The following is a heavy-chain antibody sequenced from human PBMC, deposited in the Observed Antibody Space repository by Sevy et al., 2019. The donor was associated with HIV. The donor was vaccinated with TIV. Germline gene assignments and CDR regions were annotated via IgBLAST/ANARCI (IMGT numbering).Heavy chain of an antibody. D-gene: IGHD1-26*01. J-gene: IGHJ3*02. CDR1: GFTFSNYN. CDR2: ISSSSADI. CDR3: ARDLLVGSTYVFDI. Sequence: GGSLRLSCAASGFTFSNYNMNWVRQAPGEGLKWVSSISSSSADIYYTVSVKGRFTVSRDKSRKSLFLQMNGLSAEDRALYYCARDLLVGSTYVFDIWGRGTMVTVSS. V-gene: IGHV3-21*01.